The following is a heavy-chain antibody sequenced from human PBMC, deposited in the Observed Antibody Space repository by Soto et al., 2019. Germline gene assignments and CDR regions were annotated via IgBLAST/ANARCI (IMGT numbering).Heavy chain of an antibody. CDR3: ARGGIAARPGGYYYYYAMDV. Sequence: PGGSLRLSCAASGFTFSDYYMSCIRQAPGKGLEWVSYISSSGSTIYYADSVKGRFTISRDNAKNSLSLQMNSLRAVDTAVYYCARGGIAARPGGYYYYYAMDVWGQGTTVTVSS. V-gene: IGHV3-11*01. CDR1: GFTFSDYY. CDR2: ISSSGSTI. D-gene: IGHD6-6*01. J-gene: IGHJ6*02.